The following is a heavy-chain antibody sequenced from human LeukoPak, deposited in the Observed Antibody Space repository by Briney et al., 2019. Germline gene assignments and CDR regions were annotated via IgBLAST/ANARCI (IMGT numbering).Heavy chain of an antibody. CDR2: MNPNSGNT. V-gene: IGHV1-8*02. CDR3: AKKMTTSRGGRYYFDY. J-gene: IGHJ4*02. D-gene: IGHD4-17*01. CDR1: GYTFTGYY. Sequence: ASVKVSCKASGYTFTGYYMHWVRQATGQGLEWMGWMNPNSGNTGYAQKFQGRVTMTRNTSISTAYMELSSLRPEDTAVYYCAKKMTTSRGGRYYFDYWGQGTLVTVSS.